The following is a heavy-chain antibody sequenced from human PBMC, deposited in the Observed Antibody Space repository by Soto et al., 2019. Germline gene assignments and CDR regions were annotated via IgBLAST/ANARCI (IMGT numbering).Heavy chain of an antibody. D-gene: IGHD6-19*01. CDR1: GDSVSSNSAA. CDR3: ARDRPCSSGWRVNNWFDP. J-gene: IGHJ5*01. CDR2: TYYRSKWYN. Sequence: SPTLSVTCTISGDSVSSNSAAWNWIRQSQSRGLEWLGRTYYRSKWYNDYAVSVKSRITINPDTSKNQFSLQLNSVTPKDTALYYCARDRPCSSGWRVNNWFDPWGQGTLVTVSS. V-gene: IGHV6-1*01.